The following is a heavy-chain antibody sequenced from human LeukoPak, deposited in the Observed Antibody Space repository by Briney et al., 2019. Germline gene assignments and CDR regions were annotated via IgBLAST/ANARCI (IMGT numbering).Heavy chain of an antibody. D-gene: IGHD6-6*01. Sequence: SETLSLTCAVYGGSFSGYYWSWIRQPPGKGLEWIGEINHSGSTNYNPSLKSRVTISVDTSKNQFSLKLSSVTAADTAVYYCARYSSSSFHYYFDYWGQGTLVTVSS. V-gene: IGHV4-34*01. CDR1: GGSFSGYY. J-gene: IGHJ4*02. CDR3: ARYSSSSFHYYFDY. CDR2: INHSGST.